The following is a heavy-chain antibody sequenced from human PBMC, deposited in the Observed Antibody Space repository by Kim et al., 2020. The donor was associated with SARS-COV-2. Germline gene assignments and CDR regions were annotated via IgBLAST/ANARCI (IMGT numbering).Heavy chain of an antibody. V-gene: IGHV4-30-2*01. CDR3: ARAVYSGSYYTDAFDI. Sequence: HKSRVTRSVDRSKNQFSLKLGSVTAADTAVYYCARAVYSGSYYTDAFDIWGQGTMVTVSS. D-gene: IGHD1-26*01. J-gene: IGHJ3*02.